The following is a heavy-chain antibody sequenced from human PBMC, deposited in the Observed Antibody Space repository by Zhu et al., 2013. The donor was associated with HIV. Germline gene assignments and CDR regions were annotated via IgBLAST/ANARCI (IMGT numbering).Heavy chain of an antibody. CDR1: GSTFSSSA. CDR3: ARDQGRDGMDV. J-gene: IGHJ6*02. CDR2: FIPIFGTT. D-gene: IGHD1-1*01. Sequence: QVQLVQSGAEVQKPGSSVKVSCKTSGSTFSSSAISWVRQAPGQGLEWMGGFIPIFGTTKYAEKFQDRVTITADESTHTAYMELDSLRSDDTAVYYCARDQGRDGMDVWGQGTTVIVS. V-gene: IGHV1-69*01.